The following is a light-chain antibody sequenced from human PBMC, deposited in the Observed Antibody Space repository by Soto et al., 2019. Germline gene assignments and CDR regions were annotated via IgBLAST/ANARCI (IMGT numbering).Light chain of an antibody. CDR2: GAS. Sequence: LTQSPGTLSLYTGERGTLSWRASQIVNSNYLAWYQHKNGQSPRFLIYGASRRDTGIPDRFSGSGSGTDCTLPISRLQSEDFTVYYCQQYNNWPWTFGQGTKVDIK. J-gene: IGKJ1*01. V-gene: IGKV3-20*01. CDR3: QQYNNWPWT. CDR1: QIVNSNY.